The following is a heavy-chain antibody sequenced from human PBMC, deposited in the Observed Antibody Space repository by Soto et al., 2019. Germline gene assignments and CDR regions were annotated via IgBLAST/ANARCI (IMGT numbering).Heavy chain of an antibody. Sequence: ASVKVSCKASGYTFTGYYMHWVRQAPGQGLEWMGWINPNSGGTNYAQKFQGWVTMTRDTSISTAYMELSRLRSDDTAVYYCARAIKYSSSWYLFAPRGQGTLVIVSS. CDR3: ARAIKYSSSWYLFAP. J-gene: IGHJ5*02. CDR1: GYTFTGYY. D-gene: IGHD6-13*01. V-gene: IGHV1-2*04. CDR2: INPNSGGT.